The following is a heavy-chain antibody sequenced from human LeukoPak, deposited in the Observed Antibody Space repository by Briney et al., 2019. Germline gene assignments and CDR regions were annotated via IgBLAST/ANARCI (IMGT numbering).Heavy chain of an antibody. CDR2: IYYSGST. V-gene: IGHV4-59*12. CDR1: GGSISSYY. J-gene: IGHJ5*02. CDR3: ARGYSWYYDFWSGYYKYNWFDP. Sequence: PSETLSLTCTVSGGSISSYYWSWIRQPPGKGLEWIGYIYYSGSTNYNPSLKSRVTISVDTSKNQFSLKLSSVTAADTAVYYCARGYSWYYDFWSGYYKYNWFDPWGQGTLVTVSS. D-gene: IGHD3-3*01.